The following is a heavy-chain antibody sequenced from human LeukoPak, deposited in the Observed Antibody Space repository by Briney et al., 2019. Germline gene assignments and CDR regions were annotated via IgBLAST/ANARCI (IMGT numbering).Heavy chain of an antibody. V-gene: IGHV3-23*01. Sequence: GGSLRLSCAASGFTFNTYAMNWVRQAPGKGLEWISSILTSDGNPYFADSVKGRFTISRDNSKNTVDLQMNSLRAEDTAVYYCARTSGWYPYFDYWGQGTLVTVSS. CDR3: ARTSGWYPYFDY. D-gene: IGHD6-19*01. CDR1: GFTFNTYA. CDR2: ILTSDGNP. J-gene: IGHJ4*02.